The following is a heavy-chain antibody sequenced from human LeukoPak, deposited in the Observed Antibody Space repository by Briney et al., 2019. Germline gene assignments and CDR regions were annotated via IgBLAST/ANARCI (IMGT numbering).Heavy chain of an antibody. CDR2: IKQDGSEK. CDR1: GFTFSSYW. Sequence: GGSLRLSCAASGFTFSSYWMSWVRQAPGKGLEWVANIKQDGSEKYYVDSVKGRFTISRDNAKNSLYLQMNSLRAEDTAVYYCAGGERYYDSSGNYWGQGTLVTVSS. V-gene: IGHV3-7*04. CDR3: AGGERYYDSSGNY. D-gene: IGHD3-22*01. J-gene: IGHJ4*02.